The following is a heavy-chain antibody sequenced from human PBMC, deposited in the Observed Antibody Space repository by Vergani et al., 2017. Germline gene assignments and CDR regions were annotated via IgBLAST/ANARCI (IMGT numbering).Heavy chain of an antibody. Sequence: QVQLVESGGGVVQPGRSLRLSCAASGFTFSSYGMHWVRQAPGKGLEWVSVISYDGSNKYYADSVKGRITIARDNSKNSLYLQMNSLLAEDTAVYYCAKPFATDSSGQTYXDYWGQGTLVTVSS. CDR3: AKPFATDSSGQTYXDY. CDR1: GFTFSSYG. J-gene: IGHJ4*02. CDR2: ISYDGSNK. D-gene: IGHD3-22*01. V-gene: IGHV3-30*18.